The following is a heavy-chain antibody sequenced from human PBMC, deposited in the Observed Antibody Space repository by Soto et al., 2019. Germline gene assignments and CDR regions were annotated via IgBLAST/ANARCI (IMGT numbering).Heavy chain of an antibody. CDR1: GFTFSSFT. J-gene: IGHJ6*02. D-gene: IGHD1-20*01. V-gene: IGHV3-21*01. Sequence: EVQLVESGGGLVKPGGSLRLSCAASGFTFSSFTMNWVRQAPGKGLEWVSSIDTSSTYIYYADSVTGRFTISRDNAKKSVYLQMNSLRAEDTAVYYCARETVSYNCNDGLMDVWGQGTTVTVSS. CDR3: ARETVSYNCNDGLMDV. CDR2: IDTSSTYI.